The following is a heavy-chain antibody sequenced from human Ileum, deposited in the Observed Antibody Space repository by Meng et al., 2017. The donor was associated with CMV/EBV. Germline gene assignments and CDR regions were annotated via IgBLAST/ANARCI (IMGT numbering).Heavy chain of an antibody. CDR1: GFTFNTYG. V-gene: IGHV3-23*01. D-gene: IGHD3-3*01. CDR2: ISATGGHT. CDR3: ARVLGFGVVLPNYDAFDI. Sequence: GESLKISCAASGFTFNTYGMSWVRQAPGKGLEWVSAISATGGHTYYADSVKGRFTLSRDNSKNILYLQMNNLRAEDTAIYYCARVLGFGVVLPNYDAFDIWGQGTMVTVSS. J-gene: IGHJ3*02.